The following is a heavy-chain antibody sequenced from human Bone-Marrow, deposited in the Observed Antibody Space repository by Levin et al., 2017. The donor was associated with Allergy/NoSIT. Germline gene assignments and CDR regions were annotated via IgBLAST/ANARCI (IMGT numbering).Heavy chain of an antibody. D-gene: IGHD3-22*01. CDR2: VNPRDGGT. Sequence: GGSLRLSCKASGYSFTAFLLHWVRQAPGQGLEWMGWVNPRDGGTKYAQQFQGSVTMTRDTSTATAYMELTRLRSDDTAVYYCVRDLAVYDRNGYRSKFFDHWGQGTLVTVSS. CDR1: GYSFTAFL. CDR3: VRDLAVYDRNGYRSKFFDH. V-gene: IGHV1-2*02. J-gene: IGHJ4*02.